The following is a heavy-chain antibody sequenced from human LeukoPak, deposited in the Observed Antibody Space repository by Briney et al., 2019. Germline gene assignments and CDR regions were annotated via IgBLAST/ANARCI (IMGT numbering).Heavy chain of an antibody. CDR1: GDSVSSINGA. Sequence: SQTLSLTCAISGDSVSSINGAWNWIRQSPSGGLEWLGRTYYRSKWYYDYAVSLQGRITINPDTSRNQFSLQLTSVTPEDTAVYFCARDVGNTGWYTFDYWGQGTLVTVS. V-gene: IGHV6-1*01. D-gene: IGHD6-19*01. J-gene: IGHJ4*02. CDR2: TYYRSKWYY. CDR3: ARDVGNTGWYTFDY.